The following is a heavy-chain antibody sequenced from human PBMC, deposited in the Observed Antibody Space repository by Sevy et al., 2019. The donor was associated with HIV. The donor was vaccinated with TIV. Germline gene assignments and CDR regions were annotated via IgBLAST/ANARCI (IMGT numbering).Heavy chain of an antibody. D-gene: IGHD2-15*01. CDR2: ISGSGGST. CDR1: GFTFSSYA. Sequence: GGSLRLSCAASGFTFSSYAMSWVRLAPGKGLEWVSAISGSGGSTYYADSVKGRFTISRDNSKNTLYLQMNSLRAEDTAAYYCAKDREDIWDYWGQGTLVTVSS. V-gene: IGHV3-23*01. J-gene: IGHJ4*02. CDR3: AKDREDIWDY.